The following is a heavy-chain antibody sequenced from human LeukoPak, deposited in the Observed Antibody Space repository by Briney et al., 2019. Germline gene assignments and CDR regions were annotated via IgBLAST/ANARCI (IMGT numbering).Heavy chain of an antibody. V-gene: IGHV1-2*02. CDR1: GYIFTGYY. CDR3: ARNLTPLRFFDWLLPWDY. J-gene: IGHJ4*02. Sequence: ASVKVSCKASGYIFTGYYMHWVRQAPGQGLEWMGWINPNSGGTNYAQKFQGRVTMTRDTSISTAYMELSRLRSDDTAVYYCARNLTPLRFFDWLLPWDYWGQGSLVTVSS. CDR2: INPNSGGT. D-gene: IGHD3-9*01.